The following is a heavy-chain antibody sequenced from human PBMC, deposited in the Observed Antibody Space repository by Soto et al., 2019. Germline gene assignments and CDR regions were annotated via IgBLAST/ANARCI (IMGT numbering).Heavy chain of an antibody. CDR2: IHHSGST. CDR1: GGSISRSNL. CDR3: ARVRQGCSSTSCYFDH. V-gene: IGHV4-4*02. D-gene: IGHD2-2*01. Sequence: LSLTCAVSGGSISRSNLWNWVRQPPGKGLEWIGEIHHSGSTNYNPSLKSRVTISVDKSKNQFSLKLNSVTAADTAVYYCARVRQGCSSTSCYFDHWGQGTLVTVSS. J-gene: IGHJ5*02.